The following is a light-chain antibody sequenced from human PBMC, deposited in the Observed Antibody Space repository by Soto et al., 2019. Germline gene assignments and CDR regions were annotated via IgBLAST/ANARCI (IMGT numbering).Light chain of an antibody. J-gene: IGLJ2*01. CDR1: SSDVGSYNL. CDR3: CSYAGSSTDVV. CDR2: EGS. Sequence: QSALTQPASVSGSPGQSITISCTGTSSDVGSYNLVTWYQHHPGKAPKLMIYEGSKRPSGVSNRFSGSKSVNTASLTTSGLQAADEADYYCCSYAGSSTDVVFGGGTKLTVL. V-gene: IGLV2-23*01.